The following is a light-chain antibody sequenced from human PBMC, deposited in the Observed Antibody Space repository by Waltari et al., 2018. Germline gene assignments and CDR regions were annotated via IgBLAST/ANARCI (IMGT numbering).Light chain of an antibody. CDR2: GAY. Sequence: DIVMTQSLATLSVSPGERATLSCRACQSVFSNLAWYQQKPGQAPRLLIFGAYTRATDIPGRFSGSGSGTEFTLTISSLQSEDAAVYYCLQYNDWPPWTFGQGTTVEIK. CDR3: LQYNDWPPWT. V-gene: IGKV3-15*01. CDR1: QSVFSN. J-gene: IGKJ1*01.